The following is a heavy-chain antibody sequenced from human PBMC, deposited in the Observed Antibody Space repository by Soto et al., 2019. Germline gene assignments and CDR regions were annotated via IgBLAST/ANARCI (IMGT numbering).Heavy chain of an antibody. Sequence: QVQLVQSGAEVKKPGSSVKVSCKASGGTFSSYAISWVRQAPGQGLEWMGGIIPIFGTAYYAQKFQGRVTITADESTTTAYMELSSLRSEDTAVYYCARDLKRYYDSSGYGYYYYGMDVWGQGTTVTVSS. CDR2: IIPIFGTA. D-gene: IGHD3-22*01. CDR1: GGTFSSYA. V-gene: IGHV1-69*01. J-gene: IGHJ6*02. CDR3: ARDLKRYYDSSGYGYYYYGMDV.